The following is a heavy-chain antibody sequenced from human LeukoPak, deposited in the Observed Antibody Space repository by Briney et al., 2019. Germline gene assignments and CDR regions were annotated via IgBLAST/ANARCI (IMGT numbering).Heavy chain of an antibody. CDR3: ARDREAIAAAGTGWFDP. V-gene: IGHV1-18*01. CDR2: ISAYNGNT. Sequence: ASVKVSCKASGYTFTSYGISWVRQAPGQGLEWMGWISAYNGNTNYAQKLQGRVTMTTDTSTSTAYMELRSLRSDDTAVYYCARDREAIAAAGTGWFDPWGQGTLVTVSS. J-gene: IGHJ5*02. CDR1: GYTFTSYG. D-gene: IGHD6-13*01.